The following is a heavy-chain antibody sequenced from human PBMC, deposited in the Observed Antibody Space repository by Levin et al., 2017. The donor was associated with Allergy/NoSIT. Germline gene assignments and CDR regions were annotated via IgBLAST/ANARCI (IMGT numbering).Heavy chain of an antibody. CDR3: ARGPGDYYFDH. V-gene: IGHV4-31*03. CDR1: GDSISSRNYY. Sequence: SQTLSLTCTVSGDSISSRNYYWTWIRQHPGKDLEWIGYINNSGSTFYRPSLNSRVTMSIDTSKNHFSLNLRSVTGADTAVYYCARGPGDYYFDHWGQGALVTVSS. J-gene: IGHJ4*02. D-gene: IGHD4-17*01. CDR2: INNSGST.